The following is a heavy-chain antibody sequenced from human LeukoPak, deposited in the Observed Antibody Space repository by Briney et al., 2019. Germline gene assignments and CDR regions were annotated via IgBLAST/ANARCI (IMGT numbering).Heavy chain of an antibody. CDR2: VGISSGNT. CDR3: ARDTKYAFDN. Sequence: GGSLRLSCAASGFTFSDYSMNWVRQAPGKGLEWISYVGISSGNTKYADSVKGRFTISGDKAKNSLYLQMNSLRVENTAVYYCARDTKYAFDNWGQGTLVTVSS. CDR1: GFTFSDYS. D-gene: IGHD2-2*01. V-gene: IGHV3-48*01. J-gene: IGHJ4*02.